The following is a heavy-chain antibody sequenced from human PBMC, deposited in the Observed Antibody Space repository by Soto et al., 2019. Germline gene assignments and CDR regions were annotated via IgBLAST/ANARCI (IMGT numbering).Heavy chain of an antibody. CDR3: SGAVSCIGRSCYPNDRFKP. D-gene: IGHD2-15*01. V-gene: IGHV4-59*01. CDR2: VDDSGTT. CDR1: AGSMRNYY. Sequence: QVQLQQSGPGLVKPSETLSLTCSVSAGSMRNYYWSWIRQPPGKGLEWIGNVDDSGTTKYNPSHRSRVTISVATSTNQFALKLSSVIAADTAVYYCSGAVSCIGRSCYPNDRFKPWGQGTLITVSS. J-gene: IGHJ5*02.